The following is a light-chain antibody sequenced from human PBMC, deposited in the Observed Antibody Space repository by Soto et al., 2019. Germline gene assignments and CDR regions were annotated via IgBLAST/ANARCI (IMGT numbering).Light chain of an antibody. J-gene: IGKJ1*01. CDR3: HHYNSYSEA. CDR1: QTISSW. V-gene: IGKV1-5*03. Sequence: DIQMTQSPSTLSGSVGDRVTITCRASQTISSWLAWYQQKPGKAPKLLIYKASTLKSGVPSRFSGSGSRTEFTLTINSLQPDDFANYYCHHYNSYSEAFGQGTKVDLK. CDR2: KAS.